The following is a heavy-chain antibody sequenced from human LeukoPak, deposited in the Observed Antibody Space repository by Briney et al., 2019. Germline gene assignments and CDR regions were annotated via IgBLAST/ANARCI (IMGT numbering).Heavy chain of an antibody. CDR2: INHSGST. Sequence: PSETLSLTCAVYGGSFSGYYWSWIRQPPGKGLEWIGEINHSGSTNYSPSLKSRVTISVDTSKNQFSLKVSSVTAADTAVYYCARGGLYSSSSFYYYYYMDVWGKGTTITVSS. D-gene: IGHD6-6*01. CDR1: GGSFSGYY. J-gene: IGHJ6*03. CDR3: ARGGLYSSSSFYYYYYMDV. V-gene: IGHV4-34*01.